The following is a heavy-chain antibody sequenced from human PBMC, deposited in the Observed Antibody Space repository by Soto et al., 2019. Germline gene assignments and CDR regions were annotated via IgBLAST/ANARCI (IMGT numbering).Heavy chain of an antibody. CDR2: IYYSGST. Sequence: SETLSLTCTVSGGSISSYYWTWIRQPPGKGLEWIGYIYYSGSTNYNPSLKSRVTISVDTSKNQFSLKLSSVTAADTAVYYCARIIRLGGSYPLDYWGQGTLVTVSS. D-gene: IGHD1-26*01. CDR3: ARIIRLGGSYPLDY. CDR1: GGSISSYY. V-gene: IGHV4-59*08. J-gene: IGHJ4*02.